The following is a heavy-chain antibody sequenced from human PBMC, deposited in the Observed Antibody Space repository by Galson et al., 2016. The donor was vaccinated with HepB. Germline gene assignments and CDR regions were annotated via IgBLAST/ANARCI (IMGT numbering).Heavy chain of an antibody. J-gene: IGHJ4*02. CDR2: ISYDGSYK. Sequence: SLRLSCAASGFTFSRYGIHWVRQAPGKGLEWVAVISYDGSYKFYADSVRGRFTISRGNSEDTVYLQMNSLRAEDTAVYYCARDYIMMTVTWGPDYWGQGTLVTVSS. V-gene: IGHV3-30*03. CDR1: GFTFSRYG. CDR3: ARDYIMMTVTWGPDY. D-gene: IGHD3-16*01.